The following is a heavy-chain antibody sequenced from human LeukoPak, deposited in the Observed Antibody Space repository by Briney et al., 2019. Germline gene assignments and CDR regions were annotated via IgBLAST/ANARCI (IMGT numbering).Heavy chain of an antibody. CDR3: ASISWYNHKGMTG. V-gene: IGHV4-31*03. D-gene: IGHD1-14*01. Sequence: PSETLSLTCTVSGGSISSDGYYWSWIRQHPGKGLEWIGYIYYSGSTYYNPSLKSRVTISVDTTKNQFSLKLSSVTAADTAVYYCASISWYNHKGMTGGGKGTT. CDR2: IYYSGST. J-gene: IGHJ6*03. CDR1: GGSISSDGYY.